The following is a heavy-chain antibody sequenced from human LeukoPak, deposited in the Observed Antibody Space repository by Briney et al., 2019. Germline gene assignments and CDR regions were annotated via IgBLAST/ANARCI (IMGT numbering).Heavy chain of an antibody. CDR2: IIPIFGTA. J-gene: IGHJ5*02. D-gene: IGHD3-10*01. CDR3: ARVLGGRRWFGELYNWFDP. V-gene: IGHV1-69*05. CDR1: GGTFSSYA. Sequence: GASVRVSCKASGGTFSSYAISWVRQAPGQGLEWMGGIIPIFGTANYAQKFQGRVTITTDESTSTAYMELSSLRSEDTAVYYCARVLGGRRWFGELYNWFDPWGQGTLVTVSS.